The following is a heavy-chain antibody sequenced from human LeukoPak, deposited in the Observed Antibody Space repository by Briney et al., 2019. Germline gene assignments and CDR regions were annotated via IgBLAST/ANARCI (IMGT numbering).Heavy chain of an antibody. D-gene: IGHD2-2*01. CDR1: GGSISSSSYY. J-gene: IGHJ5*02. V-gene: IGHV4-39*07. CDR2: IYYSGST. CDR3: ASDARCSSTGCYTLPRNWFDP. Sequence: PSETLSLTCTVSGGSISSSSYYWGWIRQPPGKGLEWIGSIYYSGSTYYNPSLKSRVTISVDTSKNQFSLKLSSVTAADTAVYYCASDARCSSTGCYTLPRNWFDPWGQGTLVTVSS.